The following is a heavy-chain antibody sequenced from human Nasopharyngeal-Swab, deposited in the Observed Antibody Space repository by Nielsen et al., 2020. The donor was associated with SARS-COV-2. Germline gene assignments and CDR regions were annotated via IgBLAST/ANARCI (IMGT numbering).Heavy chain of an antibody. J-gene: IGHJ3*02. CDR2: IYYTGST. D-gene: IGHD1-1*01. Sequence: SETLSLTCTVSGGSISHYYWSWIRQPPEKGLEWIGCIYYTGSTNYNPSLKSRVTISVDTSKNQFSLKLSSVTAADTAVYYCAREFGTRDAFDIWGQGTMVTVSS. V-gene: IGHV4-59*01. CDR3: AREFGTRDAFDI. CDR1: GGSISHYY.